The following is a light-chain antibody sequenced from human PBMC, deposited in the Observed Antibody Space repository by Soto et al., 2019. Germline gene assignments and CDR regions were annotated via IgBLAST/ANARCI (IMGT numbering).Light chain of an antibody. CDR2: DAS. Sequence: EIVLTQPPGTLSLSPGERATLSCRASQSVSSSYLAWYQQKPGQAPRLLIYDASSRATGIPDRFSGSGSGTDFTLTISRLEPEDFAVYYCQQYGSSQTFGQGTKV. CDR3: QQYGSSQT. J-gene: IGKJ1*01. CDR1: QSVSSSY. V-gene: IGKV3-20*01.